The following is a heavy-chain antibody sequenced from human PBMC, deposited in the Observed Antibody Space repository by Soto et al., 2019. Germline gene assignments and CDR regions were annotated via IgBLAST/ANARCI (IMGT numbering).Heavy chain of an antibody. CDR2: ISYDGSNK. CDR1: GFTFSSYA. D-gene: IGHD2-15*01. CDR3: ARDLEQLLPAGAFDI. Sequence: PGGSLRLSCAASGFTFSSYAMHWVRQAPGKGLEWVAVISYDGSNKYYADSVKGRFTISRDNSKNTLYLQMNSLRAEDTAVYYCARDLEQLLPAGAFDIWGQGTMVTVSS. J-gene: IGHJ3*02. V-gene: IGHV3-30-3*01.